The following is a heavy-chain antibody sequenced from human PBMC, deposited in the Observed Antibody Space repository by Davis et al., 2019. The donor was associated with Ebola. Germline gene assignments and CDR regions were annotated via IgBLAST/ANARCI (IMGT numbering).Heavy chain of an antibody. CDR3: ARGSAERFDY. J-gene: IGHJ4*02. Sequence: HTGGSLRLSCAASGFIFSNSWMSWVRQGPGEGLVWVSHINRDGTTTNYADSVKGRFTISRDNAKNSLYLQMNSLRAEDTAVYYCARGSAERFDYWGQGTLVTVSS. V-gene: IGHV3-74*01. CDR2: INRDGTTT. D-gene: IGHD1-1*01. CDR1: GFIFSNSW.